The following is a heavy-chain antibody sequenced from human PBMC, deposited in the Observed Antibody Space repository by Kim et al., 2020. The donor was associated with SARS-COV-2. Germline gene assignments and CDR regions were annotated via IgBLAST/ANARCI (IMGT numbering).Heavy chain of an antibody. D-gene: IGHD1-26*01. V-gene: IGHV3-11*05. Sequence: GGSLRLSCGASGFTFSDYYMAWIRQAPGKGPEWLSYISGSIDYTNHADSVKGRFTISRDNAKNSLYLQMNSLRAEDTAVYYCARVAVGASSVYYFDYWGQGTLVTVSS. J-gene: IGHJ4*02. CDR2: ISGSIDYT. CDR1: GFTFSDYY. CDR3: ARVAVGASSVYYFDY.